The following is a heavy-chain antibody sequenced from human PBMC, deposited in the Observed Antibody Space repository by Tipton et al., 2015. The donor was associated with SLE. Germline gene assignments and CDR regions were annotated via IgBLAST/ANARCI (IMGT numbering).Heavy chain of an antibody. V-gene: IGHV4-59*11. CDR2: IYYSGST. CDR1: GGSISSHY. J-gene: IGHJ4*02. D-gene: IGHD3-22*01. CDR3: ASVPLEKYYDSSGVQDY. Sequence: TLSLTCTVSGGSISSHYWSWIRQPPGEGLEWIGYIYYSGSTNYNPSLKSRVTISVDTSKNQFSLKLSSVTAADTAVYYCASVPLEKYYDSSGVQDYWGQGTLVTVSS.